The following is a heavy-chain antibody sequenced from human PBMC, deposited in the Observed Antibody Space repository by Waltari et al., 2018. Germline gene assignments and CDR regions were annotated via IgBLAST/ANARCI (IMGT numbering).Heavy chain of an antibody. CDR3: AIDLGYFTS. V-gene: IGHV3-23*01. CDR1: GFIFSSYA. J-gene: IGHJ5*02. Sequence: EVQLLESGGGLVQPGGSLRLSCEGSGFIFSSYAMSWVRQVPGKGLGLVSAISGRAIAAFYADSVKGRFSISRDNSKNTLFLQVNSLRADDTAIYYCAIDLGYFTSWGPGTLVTVSS. CDR2: ISGRAIAA. D-gene: IGHD2-8*01.